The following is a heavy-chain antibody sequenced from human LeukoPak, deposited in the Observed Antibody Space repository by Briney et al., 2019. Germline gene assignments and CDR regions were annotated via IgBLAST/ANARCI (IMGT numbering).Heavy chain of an antibody. V-gene: IGHV3-23*01. CDR2: ISDTGVST. CDR1: GFTFSNYA. D-gene: IGHD5-12*01. J-gene: IGHJ4*02. CDR3: AKGRVATYYFDY. Sequence: PGGSLRLSCAASGFTFSNYAMSWVRQVPGEGLEWVAVISDTGVSTYYADSVEGRFTISRDNSKNTLYLQMNSLRAEDTAVYYCAKGRVATYYFDYWGQGTLVTVSS.